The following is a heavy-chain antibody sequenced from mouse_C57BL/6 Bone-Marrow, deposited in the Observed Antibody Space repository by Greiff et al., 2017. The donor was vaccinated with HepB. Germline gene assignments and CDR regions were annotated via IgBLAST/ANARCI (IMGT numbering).Heavy chain of an antibody. CDR3: ARGLLLRAWFAY. V-gene: IGHV1-61*01. D-gene: IGHD1-1*01. CDR2: IYPSDSET. CDR1: GYTFTSYW. J-gene: IGHJ3*01. Sequence: QVHVKQPGAELVRPGSSVKLSCKASGYTFTSYWMDWVKQRPGQGLEWIGNIYPSDSETHYNQKFKDKATLTVDKSSSTAYMQLSSLTSEDSAVYYCARGLLLRAWFAYWGQGTLVTVSA.